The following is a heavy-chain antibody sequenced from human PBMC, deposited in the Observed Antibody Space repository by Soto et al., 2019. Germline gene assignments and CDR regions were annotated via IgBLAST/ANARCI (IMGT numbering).Heavy chain of an antibody. CDR1: GFTFSSYA. D-gene: IGHD2-2*01. V-gene: IGHV3-23*01. CDR3: AKGRYCSSNSCYLYDP. Sequence: PGGSLRLSCAASGFTFSSYAMKWVRQAPGKGLEWVSLIGESGTPTYYADSVKGRFTISRDNSKNTLYLQMNSLRAEDTAVYYCAKGRYCSSNSCYLYDPWGQGTLVTVSS. J-gene: IGHJ5*02. CDR2: IGESGTPT.